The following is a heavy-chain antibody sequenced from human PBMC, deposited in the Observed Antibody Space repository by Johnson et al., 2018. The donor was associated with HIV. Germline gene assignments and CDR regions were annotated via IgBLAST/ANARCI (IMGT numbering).Heavy chain of an antibody. CDR2: IKQDGSEK. D-gene: IGHD2-15*01. J-gene: IGHJ3*02. Sequence: VQLVESGGGLVQPGGSLRLSCAASGFTFSRYWMSWVRQAPGKGLEWVANIKQDGSEKYYVDSVKGRFTISRDNAKNSLYLQMNSLRAEDTAVYYCARDPGVVEAPRSRVDAFDIWGKGTMVTVSS. V-gene: IGHV3-7*05. CDR3: ARDPGVVEAPRSRVDAFDI. CDR1: GFTFSRYW.